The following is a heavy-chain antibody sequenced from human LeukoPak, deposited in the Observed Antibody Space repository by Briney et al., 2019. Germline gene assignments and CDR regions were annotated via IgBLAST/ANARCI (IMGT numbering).Heavy chain of an antibody. V-gene: IGHV4-4*07. D-gene: IGHD6-13*01. Sequence: SETLSLTCTVSGGSIRSYYWRWIRQPAGKGLEWIGRIYTSGSTNYNPSLKSRVTMSVDTSKNQFSLKLSSVTAADTAVYYCARGVGYSSSWYLSWFDPWGQGTLVTVSS. CDR3: ARGVGYSSSWYLSWFDP. CDR2: IYTSGST. J-gene: IGHJ5*02. CDR1: GGSIRSYY.